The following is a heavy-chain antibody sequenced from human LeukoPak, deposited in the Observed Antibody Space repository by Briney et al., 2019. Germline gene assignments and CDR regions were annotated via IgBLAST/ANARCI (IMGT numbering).Heavy chain of an antibody. D-gene: IGHD6-19*01. J-gene: IGHJ4*02. V-gene: IGHV3-33*01. Sequence: GRSLGLSCAASGFTFSSYAMHWVRQAPGKGLEWVAVIWYNRSNKYYADSVKGRFTISRDHSKNTLDLQMKSLRAEDTAVYYCARELEIAVAGTLGYWGQGTLVTVPS. CDR1: GFTFSSYA. CDR3: ARELEIAVAGTLGY. CDR2: IWYNRSNK.